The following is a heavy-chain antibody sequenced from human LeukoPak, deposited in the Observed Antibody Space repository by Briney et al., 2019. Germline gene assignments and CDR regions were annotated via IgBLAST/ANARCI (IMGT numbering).Heavy chain of an antibody. J-gene: IGHJ4*02. D-gene: IGHD2/OR15-2a*01. Sequence: GGSLRLSCVASGFTFSSNGMHWVRQAPGKGLEWVAFIRNDGSNKYYVDSVKGRFTIYRDNSKNTLYLQMNSLRAEDTAVYYCAKDSAKKYDDYWGQGTLVTVSS. CDR1: GFTFSSNG. CDR2: IRNDGSNK. V-gene: IGHV3-30*02. CDR3: AKDSAKKYDDY.